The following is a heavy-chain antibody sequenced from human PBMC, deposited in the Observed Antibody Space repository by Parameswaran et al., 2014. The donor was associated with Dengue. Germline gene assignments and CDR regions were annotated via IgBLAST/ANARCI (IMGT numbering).Heavy chain of an antibody. V-gene: IGHV1-58*01. Sequence: WVRQAPGQRLEWIGWIVVGSGNTNYAQKFQERVTITRDMSTSTAYMELSSLRSEDTAVYYCCNSGSFLDWFDPWGQGTLVTVSS. D-gene: IGHD3-10*01. CDR3: CNSGSFLDWFDP. CDR2: IVVGSGNT. J-gene: IGHJ5*02.